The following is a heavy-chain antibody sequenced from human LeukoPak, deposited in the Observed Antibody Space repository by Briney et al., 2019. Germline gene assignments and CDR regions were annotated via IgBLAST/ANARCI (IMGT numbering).Heavy chain of an antibody. D-gene: IGHD3-10*01. CDR2: IKQDGSAK. J-gene: IGHJ4*02. V-gene: IGHV3-7*01. CDR1: GFSIRSYW. CDR3: ARALEGVPGGDC. Sequence: GGSLRLSCAGSGFSIRSYWMSWVRQAPGKGLEWVANIKQDGSAKYYVDSVRGRFTISRDNAENSVSLQMNSLRAEDTAVYFCARALEGVPGGDCWGQGTLVTVSS.